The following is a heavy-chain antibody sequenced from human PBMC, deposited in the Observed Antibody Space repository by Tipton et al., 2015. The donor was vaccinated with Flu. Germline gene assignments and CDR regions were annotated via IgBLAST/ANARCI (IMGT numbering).Heavy chain of an antibody. J-gene: IGHJ4*02. CDR2: ICYSGST. Sequence: TLSLTCTVSGGSISSGGYYWSWIRQHPGKGLEWIGYICYSGSTYYNPSLKSRVTISVDTSKNQFSLKLSSVTAADTAVYYCARQRGYSGYSNYWGQGTLVTVSS. D-gene: IGHD5-12*01. V-gene: IGHV4-31*03. CDR3: ARQRGYSGYSNY. CDR1: GGSISSGGYY.